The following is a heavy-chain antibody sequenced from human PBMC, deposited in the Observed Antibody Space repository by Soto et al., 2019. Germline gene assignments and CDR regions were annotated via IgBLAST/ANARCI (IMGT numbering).Heavy chain of an antibody. CDR3: VKDDGGYPSTAPH. CDR2: ISGSGDRT. J-gene: IGHJ1*01. V-gene: IGHV3-23*01. Sequence: EVQLLESGGGLVQPGGSLRLSCAASGITISNYPMSWVRQAPGKGLDWVSGISGSGDRTYYADSAKGRFPISKDISKNSLSLQLDNLGVEDAAVYFCVKDDGGYPSTAPHWGQGTLVTVSS. D-gene: IGHD3-22*01. CDR1: GITISNYP.